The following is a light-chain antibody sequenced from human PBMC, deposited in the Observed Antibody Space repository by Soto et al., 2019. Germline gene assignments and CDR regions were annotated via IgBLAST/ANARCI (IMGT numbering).Light chain of an antibody. V-gene: IGKV3-15*01. CDR1: QSVSSN. J-gene: IGKJ5*01. CDR2: GAS. CDR3: QQYNKWPPIT. Sequence: EIVMTQSPATLSVSPGERATLSRRASQSVSSNLAWYQQKPGQAPRLLIYGASTRATGIPGRFSGSGSGTEFTLTISSLQSEDFAVYYCQQYNKWPPITFGQGTRLEIK.